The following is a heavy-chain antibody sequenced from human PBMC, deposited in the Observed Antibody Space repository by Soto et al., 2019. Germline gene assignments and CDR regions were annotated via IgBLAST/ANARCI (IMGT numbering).Heavy chain of an antibody. J-gene: IGHJ6*02. CDR1: GGSFSGYY. V-gene: IGHV4-34*01. Sequence: XXTLSLPFAVYGGSFSGYYWRWIPQPPGKGLEWIGEINHSGSTNYNPSLKSRVTISVDTSKNQFSLKLSSVTAADTAVYYCATSGSYSPYYYYGMDVWGQGTTVTVSS. CDR3: ATSGSYSPYYYYGMDV. D-gene: IGHD3-10*01. CDR2: INHSGST.